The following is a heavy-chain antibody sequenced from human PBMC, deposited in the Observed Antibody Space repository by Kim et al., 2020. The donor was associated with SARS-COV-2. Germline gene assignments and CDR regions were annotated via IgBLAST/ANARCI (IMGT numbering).Heavy chain of an antibody. CDR2: IKQDGSEK. J-gene: IGHJ6*02. CDR1: GFTFSSYW. Sequence: GGSLRLSCAASGFTFSSYWMSWVRQAPGKGLEWVANIKQDGSEKYYVDSVKGRFTISRDNAKNSLYLQMNSLRAEDTAVYYCARFGWNYVDYYYGMDVWGQGTTVTVSS. V-gene: IGHV3-7*03. D-gene: IGHD1-7*01. CDR3: ARFGWNYVDYYYGMDV.